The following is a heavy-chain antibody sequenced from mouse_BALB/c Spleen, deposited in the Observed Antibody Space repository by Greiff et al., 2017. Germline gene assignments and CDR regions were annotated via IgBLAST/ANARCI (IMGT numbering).Heavy chain of an antibody. D-gene: IGHD1-1*01. J-gene: IGHJ4*01. CDR3: ARGELPYAMDY. CDR1: GYTFTSYT. CDR2: INPSSGYT. Sequence: QVQLKESAAELARPGASVKMSCKASGYTFTSYTMHWVKQRPGQGLEWIGYINPSSGYTEYNQKFEDKTTLTADKSSSTAYMQLSSLTSEDSAVYYCARGELPYAMDYWGQGTSVTVSS. V-gene: IGHV1-4*02.